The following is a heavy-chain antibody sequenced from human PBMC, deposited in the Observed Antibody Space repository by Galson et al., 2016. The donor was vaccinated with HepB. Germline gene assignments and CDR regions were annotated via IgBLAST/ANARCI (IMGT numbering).Heavy chain of an antibody. Sequence: SLRLSCAASGFTFNAHWMNWVRQAPGKGLEWVANIRGDGIVSHYAESGRGRFTISRDNAKNSLYLQMNGLRVDETAVYYCSREMTGSYFDWGQGTLVTVSS. J-gene: IGHJ4*02. V-gene: IGHV3-7*01. CDR3: SREMTGSYFD. CDR2: IRGDGIVS. CDR1: GFTFNAHW. D-gene: IGHD3-10*01.